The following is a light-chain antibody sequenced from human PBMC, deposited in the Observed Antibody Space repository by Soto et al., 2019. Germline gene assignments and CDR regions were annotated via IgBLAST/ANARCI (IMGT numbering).Light chain of an antibody. CDR1: QGIGRY. CDR2: DAS. CDR3: HQRSNWPLT. J-gene: IGKJ3*01. Sequence: EIVLTQYPGTLSLSPGESATLSCRASQGIGRYLAWFQQKPGQPPRLLIYDASTRATGIPGRFSGSGSGTDFTLTISSLEPEDFAVYYCHQRSNWPLTFGPGTKVEI. V-gene: IGKV3-11*01.